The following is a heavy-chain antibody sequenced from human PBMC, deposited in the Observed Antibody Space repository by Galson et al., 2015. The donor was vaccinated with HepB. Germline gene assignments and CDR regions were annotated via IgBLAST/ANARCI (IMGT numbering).Heavy chain of an antibody. V-gene: IGHV3-49*03. Sequence: SLRLSCAASGFTFGDYAMSWFRQAPGKGLEWVGFIRSKAYGGTTEYAASVKGRFTISRDDSKSIAYLQMNSLKTEDTAVYYCTRGPAAGLPPSLQNFDYWGQGTLVTVSS. CDR3: TRGPAAGLPPSLQNFDY. CDR2: IRSKAYGGTT. CDR1: GFTFGDYA. J-gene: IGHJ4*02. D-gene: IGHD6-13*01.